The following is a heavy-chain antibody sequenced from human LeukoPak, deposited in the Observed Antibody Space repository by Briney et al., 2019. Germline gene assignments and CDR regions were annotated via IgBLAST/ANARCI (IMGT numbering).Heavy chain of an antibody. CDR3: SKEYTPSSPLGELDS. J-gene: IGHJ5*01. CDR1: GFNLNSYA. V-gene: IGHV3-30*02. CDR2: IRHDEANS. D-gene: IGHD6-6*01. Sequence: GGSLRLSCAVSGFNLNSYAMHWVRQAPGKGLEWVAVIRHDEANSFYADSVQGRFTISRDTSKKLLYLQMNSLRVEDTAVYYCSKEYTPSSPLGELDSWGQGTLVTVSS.